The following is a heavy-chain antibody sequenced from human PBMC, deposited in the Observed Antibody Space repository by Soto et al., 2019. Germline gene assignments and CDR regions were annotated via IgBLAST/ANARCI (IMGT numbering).Heavy chain of an antibody. CDR2: MYSSGSS. Sequence: TLCLTCTVSGVSITSYKWIWIRQSPGKGLEWIAYMYSSGSSSYNPSLKSRVTISVDTSKNQFSLKLSSVTAADTAVYYCAREGAAATRWFDPWGQGPLVTVPQ. V-gene: IGHV4-59*01. CDR3: AREGAAATRWFDP. J-gene: IGHJ5*02. D-gene: IGHD6-13*01. CDR1: GVSITSYK.